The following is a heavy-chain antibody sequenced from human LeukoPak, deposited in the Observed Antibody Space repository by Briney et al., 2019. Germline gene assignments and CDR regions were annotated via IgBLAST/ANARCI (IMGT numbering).Heavy chain of an antibody. D-gene: IGHD3/OR15-3a*01. Sequence: GGSLRLSCAASGFTFSSYAMSWVRQAPGRGLEWVSAIGASGDSTYYADSVKGRFTISRDNSKNTLYLQMNSLRAEDTAVYYCARGPHSIRTRYFDYWGQGTLVTVSS. CDR3: ARGPHSIRTRYFDY. CDR2: IGASGDST. CDR1: GFTFSSYA. J-gene: IGHJ4*02. V-gene: IGHV3-23*01.